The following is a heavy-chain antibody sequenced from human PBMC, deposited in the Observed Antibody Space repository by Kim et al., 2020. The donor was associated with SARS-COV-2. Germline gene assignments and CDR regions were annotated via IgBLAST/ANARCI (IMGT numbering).Heavy chain of an antibody. J-gene: IGHJ4*02. D-gene: IGHD3-10*01. CDR2: ISYDGSNK. CDR1: GFTFSSYG. CDR3: AKDRDYYGSGSLDY. V-gene: IGHV3-30*18. Sequence: GGSLRLSCAASGFTFSSYGMHWVRQAPGKGLEWVAVISYDGSNKYYADSVKGRFTISRDNSKNTLYLQMNSLRAEDTAVYYCAKDRDYYGSGSLDYWGQGTLVTVSS.